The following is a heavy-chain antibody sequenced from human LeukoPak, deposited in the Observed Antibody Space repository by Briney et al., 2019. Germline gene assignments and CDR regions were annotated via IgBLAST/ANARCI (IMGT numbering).Heavy chain of an antibody. CDR3: AKTDYGGNSNWFDP. J-gene: IGHJ5*02. CDR2: FDPEDGET. D-gene: IGHD4-23*01. CDR1: GYTLTELS. V-gene: IGHV1-24*01. Sequence: ASVKVSCKVSGYTLTELSMHWVRQAPGKGLEWMGGFDPEDGETIYAQKFQGRVTMTEDTSTDTAYMELSSLRSEDTAVYYCAKTDYGGNSNWFDPWGQGTLVTV.